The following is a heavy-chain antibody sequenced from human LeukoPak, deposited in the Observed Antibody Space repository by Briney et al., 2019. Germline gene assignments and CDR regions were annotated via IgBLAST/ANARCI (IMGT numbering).Heavy chain of an antibody. J-gene: IGHJ4*02. V-gene: IGHV1-69*13. Sequence: SVKVSCKASGGTFSSYAISWVRQAPGQGLEWMGGIIPIFGTANYAQKFQGRVTITADESASTAYMDLSSLRSEDTAVYYCARNTETAIPLPYYFDYWGQGTLVTVSS. D-gene: IGHD2-21*02. CDR3: ARNTETAIPLPYYFDY. CDR2: IIPIFGTA. CDR1: GGTFSSYA.